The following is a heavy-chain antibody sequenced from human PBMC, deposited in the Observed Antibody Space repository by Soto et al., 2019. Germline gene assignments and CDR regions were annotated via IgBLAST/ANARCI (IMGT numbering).Heavy chain of an antibody. J-gene: IGHJ5*02. CDR3: ARDPNIVVVVAAPRGGFDP. CDR2: INPSGGST. Sequence: QVQLVQSGAEVKKPGASVKVSCKASGYTFTSYYMHWVRQAPGQGLEWMGIINPSGGSTSYAQKFQGRVTITRDTSTSTVYMELSSLRSEDTAVYYCARDPNIVVVVAAPRGGFDPWGQGTLVTVSS. CDR1: GYTFTSYY. V-gene: IGHV1-46*03. D-gene: IGHD2-15*01.